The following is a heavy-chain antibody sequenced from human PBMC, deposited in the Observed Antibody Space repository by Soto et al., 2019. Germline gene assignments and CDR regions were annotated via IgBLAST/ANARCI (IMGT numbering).Heavy chain of an antibody. V-gene: IGHV3-23*01. Sequence: GGSLRLSCAASGFTFSSYAMSWVRQAPGKGLEWVSGISGRRGSTYYADSVKGRFTISRDNSKNTLYLQMNSLRAEDTAVYYCAKGSGYYPEYFQHWGQGTLVTVSS. CDR2: ISGRRGST. CDR3: AKGSGYYPEYFQH. J-gene: IGHJ1*01. D-gene: IGHD3-3*01. CDR1: GFTFSSYA.